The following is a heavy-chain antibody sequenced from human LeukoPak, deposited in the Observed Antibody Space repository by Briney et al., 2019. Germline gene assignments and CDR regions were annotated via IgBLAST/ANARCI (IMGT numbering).Heavy chain of an antibody. CDR1: GFTFRTYW. D-gene: IGHD2-15*01. CDR3: VRGAKYCSGGSCYDYDKLFDY. V-gene: IGHV3-7*01. CDR2: INQGGSGK. Sequence: GSLRLSCAVSGFTFRTYWMSWVRQAPGKGPEWVATINQGGSGKDHVDSVKGRFSISRDNAKNSLYLQMNSLRPEDTAVYYCVRGAKYCSGGSCYDYDKLFDYWGQGTLVTVSS. J-gene: IGHJ4*02.